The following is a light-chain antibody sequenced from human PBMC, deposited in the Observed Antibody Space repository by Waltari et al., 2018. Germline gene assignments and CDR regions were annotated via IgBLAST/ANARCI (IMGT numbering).Light chain of an antibody. CDR3: QQRDTWPPT. CDR1: QTIGGS. V-gene: IGKV3-11*01. Sequence: EIVLTQSPATLSXSPGDRATLSCRASQTIGGSLAWYQQKPGQSPSLLIYGASRRATGVPARFGGSGSGTDFTLTISSLEPEDFXVYFCQQRDTWPPTFGXGXKVDFK. J-gene: IGKJ1*01. CDR2: GAS.